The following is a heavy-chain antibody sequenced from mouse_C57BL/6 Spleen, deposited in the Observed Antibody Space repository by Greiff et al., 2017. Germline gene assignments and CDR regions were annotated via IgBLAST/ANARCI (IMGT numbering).Heavy chain of an antibody. V-gene: IGHV2-9-1*01. CDR2: IWTGGGT. CDR1: GFSLTSYA. Sequence: VKLMESGPGLVAPSQSLSITCTVSGFSLTSYAISWVRQPPGTGLEWLGVIWTGGGTNYNSALKSRLSISKDNSKSQVFLKMNSLQTDDTARYYCARGGGTVVANYAMDYWGQGTSVTVSS. CDR3: ARGGGTVVANYAMDY. D-gene: IGHD1-1*01. J-gene: IGHJ4*01.